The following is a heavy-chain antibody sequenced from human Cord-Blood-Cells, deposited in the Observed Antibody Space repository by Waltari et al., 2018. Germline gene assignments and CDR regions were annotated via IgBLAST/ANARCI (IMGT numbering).Heavy chain of an antibody. V-gene: IGHV3-74*01. D-gene: IGHD1-1*01. CDR1: GFTFSTYW. J-gene: IGHJ3*02. Sequence: EVQLVESGGGLVQPGGSLRLSCAASGFTFSTYWMHWVRQAPGKGLVWVSRINSDGSSTSYADSVKGRFTISRDNAKNTLYLQMNSLRAEDTAVYYCARDGRDKGAFDIWGQGTMVTDSS. CDR2: INSDGSST. CDR3: ARDGRDKGAFDI.